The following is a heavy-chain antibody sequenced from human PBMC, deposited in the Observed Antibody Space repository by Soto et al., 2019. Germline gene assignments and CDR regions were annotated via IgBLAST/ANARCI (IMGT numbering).Heavy chain of an antibody. CDR3: AGLTYCSSTSCAGGWFDP. Sequence: GESLKISCKGSGYSFTSYWISWVRQMPGKGLEWMGRIGPSDSYTNYSPSFQGHVTISADKSISTAYLQWSSLKASDTAMYYCAGLTYCSSTSCAGGWFDPWGQGTLVTVSS. CDR1: GYSFTSYW. D-gene: IGHD2-2*01. CDR2: IGPSDSYT. J-gene: IGHJ5*02. V-gene: IGHV5-10-1*01.